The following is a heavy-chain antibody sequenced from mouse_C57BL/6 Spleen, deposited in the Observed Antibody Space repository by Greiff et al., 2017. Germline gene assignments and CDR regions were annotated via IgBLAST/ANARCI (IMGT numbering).Heavy chain of an antibody. CDR1: GYTFTSYW. D-gene: IGHD2-5*01. CDR3: ARGYSNYFDY. CDR2: IDPSDSET. V-gene: IGHV1-52*01. J-gene: IGHJ2*01. Sequence: QVHVKQPGAELVRPGSSVKLSCKASGYTFTSYWMHWVKQRPIQGLEWIGNIDPSDSETHYNQKFKDKATLTVDKSSSTAYMQLSSLTSEDSAVYYCARGYSNYFDYWGQGTTLTVSS.